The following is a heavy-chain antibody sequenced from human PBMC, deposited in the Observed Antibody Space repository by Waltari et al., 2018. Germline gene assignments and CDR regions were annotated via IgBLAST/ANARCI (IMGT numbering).Heavy chain of an antibody. Sequence: QVQLQESGPGLVKPSQTLSLTCTVSGGSISSGSYYWSWIRQPAGKGLEWIGRIYTSGSTNSNPSLKSRVTISVDTSKNQFSLKLSSVTAADTAVYYCARGYDSSGYSDYWGQGTLVTVSS. J-gene: IGHJ4*02. CDR2: IYTSGST. V-gene: IGHV4-61*02. D-gene: IGHD3-22*01. CDR3: ARGYDSSGYSDY. CDR1: GGSISSGSYY.